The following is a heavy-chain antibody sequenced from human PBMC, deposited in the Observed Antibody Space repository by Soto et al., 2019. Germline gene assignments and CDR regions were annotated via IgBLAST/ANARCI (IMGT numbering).Heavy chain of an antibody. CDR2: IYYSGST. J-gene: IGHJ4*02. CDR1: GGSIISCDSY. V-gene: IGHV4-30-4*01. D-gene: IGHD3-22*01. CDR3: ARASYDSSTYYLXY. Sequence: SETLSLTCTVPGGSIISCDSYWSWIRQPPGKGLEWIGYIYYSGSTYYNPSLKSRVTISVDTSKNQFSLKLSSVTAADTAVYYCARASYDSSTYYLXYWGQGTLVXVSS.